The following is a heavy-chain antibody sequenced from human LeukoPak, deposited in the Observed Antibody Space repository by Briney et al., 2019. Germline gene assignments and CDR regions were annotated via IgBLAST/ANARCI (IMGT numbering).Heavy chain of an antibody. J-gene: IGHJ4*02. CDR1: GGSMSSSYHY. CDR2: MYTSGGT. CDR3: ARTFCSGGNCYHFDS. Sequence: PSQTLSLTCTVSGGSMSSSYHYWNWIRQPAGKGLEWVGRMYTSGGTTYNPSLQARVTISLDTSKSQFSLKLSSVTAADTAVYYCARTFCSGGNCYHFDSWGQGILVTVSS. V-gene: IGHV4-61*02. D-gene: IGHD2-15*01.